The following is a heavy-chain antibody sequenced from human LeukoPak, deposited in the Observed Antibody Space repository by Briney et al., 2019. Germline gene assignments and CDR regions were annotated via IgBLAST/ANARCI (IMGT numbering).Heavy chain of an antibody. CDR3: ARSPGTFRMAEFDY. D-gene: IGHD3-16*02. Sequence: PGGSLRLSCKGSGYSFTSYWIGWVRQMPGKGLEWMGIIYPGDSDTRYSPSFQGQVTISADKSISTAYLQWSSLKASDTAMYYCARSPGTFRMAEFDYWGQGTLVTVSS. V-gene: IGHV5-51*01. CDR2: IYPGDSDT. CDR1: GYSFTSYW. J-gene: IGHJ4*02.